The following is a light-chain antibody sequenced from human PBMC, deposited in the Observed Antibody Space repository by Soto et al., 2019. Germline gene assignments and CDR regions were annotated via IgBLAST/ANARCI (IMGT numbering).Light chain of an antibody. Sequence: QSALTQPPSASGSPGQSVTISCTGTSSDVGGYNYVSWYQQHPGKAPKLIIYEVSKRPSGVPDRFSGSKSGNTASLTVSGLQTEDEADYYCSSYVASTYVFGTGTKVTVL. CDR1: SSDVGGYNY. CDR2: EVS. V-gene: IGLV2-8*01. CDR3: SSYVASTYV. J-gene: IGLJ1*01.